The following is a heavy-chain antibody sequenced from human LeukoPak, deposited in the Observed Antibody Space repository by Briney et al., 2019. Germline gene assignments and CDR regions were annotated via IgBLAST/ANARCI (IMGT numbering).Heavy chain of an antibody. D-gene: IGHD4-23*01. V-gene: IGHV4-59*01. CDR1: GGSISSYY. J-gene: IGHJ4*02. CDR3: ARDRLRWPKIDY. Sequence: PSETLSLTCTVSGGSISSYYWSWIRQPPGKGLEWIGYIYYRGSTNYNPSLKSRVTISIETSKNQFSLKLSSVTAADTAVYYCARDRLRWPKIDYWGQGTLVTVSS. CDR2: IYYRGST.